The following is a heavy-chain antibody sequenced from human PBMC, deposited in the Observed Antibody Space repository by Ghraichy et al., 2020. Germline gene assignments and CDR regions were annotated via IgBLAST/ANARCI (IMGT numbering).Heavy chain of an antibody. D-gene: IGHD2-2*01. CDR3: ARDPNSQPCSDNSCPGYYGMYV. J-gene: IGHJ6*02. V-gene: IGHV4-59*01. CDR1: GGSINNYY. Sequence: SETLSLTCVVSGGSINNYYWSWSRQPPGKGLEWIGYIYYRGGTNYNPSLKSRVTISVDTSKNQFSLEVSSVTAADTAVYFCARDPNSQPCSDNSCPGYYGMYVWGLGTTVTVSS. CDR2: IYYRGGT.